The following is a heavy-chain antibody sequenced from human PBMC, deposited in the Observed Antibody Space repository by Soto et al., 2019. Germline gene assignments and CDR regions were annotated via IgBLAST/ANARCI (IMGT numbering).Heavy chain of an antibody. V-gene: IGHV3-23*01. Sequence: EEQLLESGGGLVQPGGSLRLSCAASGFSFSSYGMSWVRQAPGKGLEWVSGISGGGDSTYYADSVKGRFTISRDKSKNTLYLQMKSLRAEDTAVYYRARGQDDYGDSDVWFDPWGQGTLVSVSS. CDR3: ARGQDDYGDSDVWFDP. CDR2: ISGGGDST. J-gene: IGHJ5*02. D-gene: IGHD4-17*01. CDR1: GFSFSSYG.